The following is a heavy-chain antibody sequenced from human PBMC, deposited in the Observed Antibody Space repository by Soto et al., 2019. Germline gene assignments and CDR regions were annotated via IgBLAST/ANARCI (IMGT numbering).Heavy chain of an antibody. CDR3: ASSFFSFGPFDP. V-gene: IGHV5-51*01. CDR1: VYSFTSYC. J-gene: IGHJ5*02. Sequence: PGASLKISCKNSVYSFTSYCIGCVGQMPGKGLEWMGIIYPGDSDTRYSPSFQGQVTISADKSISTAYLQWSSLKASDTAMYYCASSFFSFGPFDPWGQGTLVTVSS. CDR2: IYPGDSDT. D-gene: IGHD2-2*01.